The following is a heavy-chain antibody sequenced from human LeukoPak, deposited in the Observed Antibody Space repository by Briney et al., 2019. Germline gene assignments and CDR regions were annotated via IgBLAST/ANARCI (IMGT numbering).Heavy chain of an antibody. Sequence: GRSLRLSCAASGFTFSSYGVHWVRQAPGKGLEWVAVISYDGSNKYYADSVKGRFTISRDNSKNTLYLQMNSLRAEDTAVYYCAKGAERGHSYGGDYFDYWGQGTLVTVSS. CDR1: GFTFSSYG. CDR2: ISYDGSNK. D-gene: IGHD5-18*01. V-gene: IGHV3-30*18. J-gene: IGHJ4*02. CDR3: AKGAERGHSYGGDYFDY.